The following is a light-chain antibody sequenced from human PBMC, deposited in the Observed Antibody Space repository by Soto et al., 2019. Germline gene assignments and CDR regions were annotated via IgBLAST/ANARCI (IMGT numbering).Light chain of an antibody. V-gene: IGKV3-20*01. CDR2: GAS. CDR3: QQYGRSPLT. CDR1: QSVVSNY. J-gene: IGKJ4*01. Sequence: EIVLTQSPGTLSLSPGARATLSCRASQSVVSNYLAWYQQKPGQAPRLLIYGASSRAAGIPDRFSGSGSGADFTLTINRLEPEDSAVYYCQQYGRSPLTFGGGAKVEIK.